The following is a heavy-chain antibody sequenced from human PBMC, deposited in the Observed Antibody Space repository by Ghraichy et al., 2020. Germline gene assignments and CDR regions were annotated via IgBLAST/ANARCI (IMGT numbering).Heavy chain of an antibody. V-gene: IGHV4-34*01. CDR3: ARRRGGNSSGYYSPGYYYGMDV. D-gene: IGHD3-22*01. CDR2: INHSGST. Sequence: GALSLTCAVYGGSFSGYYWSWIRQPPGKGLEWIGEINHSGSTNYNPSLKSRVTISVDTSKNQFSLKLSSVTAADTAVYYCARRRGGNSSGYYSPGYYYGMDVWGQGTTVTVSS. J-gene: IGHJ6*02. CDR1: GGSFSGYY.